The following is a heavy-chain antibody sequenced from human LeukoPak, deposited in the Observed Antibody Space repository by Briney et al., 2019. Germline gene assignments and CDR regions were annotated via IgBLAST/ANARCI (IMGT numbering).Heavy chain of an antibody. D-gene: IGHD2-2*01. CDR1: GYTFTSYG. Sequence: ASVKVSCKASGYTFTSYGISWVRQAPGKGLEWMGGFDPEDGETIYAQKFQGRVTMTEDTSTDTAYMELSSLRSEDTAVYYCATAGLGYCSSTSCHHAFDIWGQGTMVTVSS. V-gene: IGHV1-24*01. CDR3: ATAGLGYCSSTSCHHAFDI. J-gene: IGHJ3*02. CDR2: FDPEDGET.